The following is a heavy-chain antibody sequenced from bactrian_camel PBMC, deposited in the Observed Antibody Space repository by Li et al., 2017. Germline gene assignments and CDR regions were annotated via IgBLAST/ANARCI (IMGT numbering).Heavy chain of an antibody. D-gene: IGHD5*01. Sequence: VQLVESGGGSVQVGGSLRLSCVASVDTIGRYCMGWLRQIPDKEREGVAGIESDGSTSYADSVKGRFTISQDNAKNTVYLQMNNLIPEDTAMYLCKPGDGTWLGGPCTHYRGQGTQVTVS. J-gene: IGHJ4*01. CDR3: KPGDGTWLGGPCTHY. V-gene: IGHV3S9*01. CDR2: IESDGST. CDR1: VDTIGRYC.